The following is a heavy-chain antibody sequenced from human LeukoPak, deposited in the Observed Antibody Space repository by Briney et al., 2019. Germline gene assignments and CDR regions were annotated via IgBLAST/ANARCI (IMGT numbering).Heavy chain of an antibody. D-gene: IGHD7-27*01. CDR3: AKPPTGAADIRDY. CDR2: ISDSGTNT. J-gene: IGHJ4*02. CDR1: GFTFSNCA. V-gene: IGHV3-23*01. Sequence: GGSLRLSCAASGFTFSNCAMSWVRQAPGKGLEWVSAISDSGTNTYYADTVKGRFTISRDNSKNTLYLQMNGLRAEDTAMYYCAKPPTGAADIRDYWGQGTLVTVSS.